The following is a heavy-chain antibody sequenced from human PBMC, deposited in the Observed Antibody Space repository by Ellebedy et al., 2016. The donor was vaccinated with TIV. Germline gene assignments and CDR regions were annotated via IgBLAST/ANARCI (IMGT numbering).Heavy chain of an antibody. CDR3: ARTDPWQPTDD. V-gene: IGHV4-39*01. J-gene: IGHJ4*02. CDR1: GGSVSSTRYY. D-gene: IGHD2-21*02. CDR2: VYYSGRP. Sequence: MPSETLSLTCSVSGGSVSSTRYYWAWIRQPPGKGLEYIGSVYYSGRPYYNPSFKSRVTLSADTSKNQFSLNLRTVTAADTAVYYCARTDPWQPTDDWGQGILVSVSS.